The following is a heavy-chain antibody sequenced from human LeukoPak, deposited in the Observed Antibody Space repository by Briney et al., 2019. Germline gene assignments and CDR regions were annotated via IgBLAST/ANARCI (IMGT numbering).Heavy chain of an antibody. CDR3: ARFSATYCSSTSCYHDWFDP. D-gene: IGHD2-2*01. CDR1: GGSFSGYT. V-gene: IGHV4-34*01. Sequence: SETLSLTCAVYGGSFSGYTWSWIPKPPGRGLDWIGEINHSGSTNYNPSLKSRVTISVDTSKNQFSLKLSSVTAADTAVYYCARFSATYCSSTSCYHDWFDPWGQGTLVTVSS. CDR2: INHSGST. J-gene: IGHJ5*02.